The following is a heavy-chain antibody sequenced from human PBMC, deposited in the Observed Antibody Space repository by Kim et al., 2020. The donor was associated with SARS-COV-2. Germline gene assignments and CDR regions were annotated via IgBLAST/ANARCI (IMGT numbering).Heavy chain of an antibody. J-gene: IGHJ4*02. CDR3: ARVATMLGFIDY. CDR1: GGSISSGGYY. CDR2: IYYSGST. D-gene: IGHD5-12*01. V-gene: IGHV4-31*03. Sequence: SETLSLTCTVSGGSISSGGYYWSWIRQHPGKGLEWIGYIYYSGSTYYNPSLKSRVTISVDTSKNQFSLKLSSVTAADTAVYYCARVATMLGFIDYWGQGTLVTVSS.